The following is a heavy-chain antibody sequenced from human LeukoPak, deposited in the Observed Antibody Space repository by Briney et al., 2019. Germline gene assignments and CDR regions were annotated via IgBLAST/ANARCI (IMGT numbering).Heavy chain of an antibody. CDR3: ARHISSGGTYAHFDY. J-gene: IGHJ4*02. D-gene: IGHD1-26*01. Sequence: SETLSLTCTVSGGSISSYYWSWIRQPAGKGLEWIGRIYTSGSTNYNPSLKSRVTMSVDTSKNQFSLKLSSVTAADTAVYYCARHISSGGTYAHFDYWGQGTLVPVSS. V-gene: IGHV4-4*07. CDR1: GGSISSYY. CDR2: IYTSGST.